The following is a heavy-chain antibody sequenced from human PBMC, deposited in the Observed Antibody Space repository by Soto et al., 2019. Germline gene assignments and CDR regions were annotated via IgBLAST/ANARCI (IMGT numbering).Heavy chain of an antibody. CDR3: ARDEVPAAIGYYYYGMDV. V-gene: IGHV1-69*13. J-gene: IGHJ6*02. CDR1: GGTFSSYA. Sequence: ASVKVSCKASGGTFSSYAISWVRQAPGQGLEWMGGIIPIFGTANYAQKFQGRVTITADESTSTAYMELSSLRSEDTAVYYCARDEVPAAIGYYYYGMDVWGQGTTVTVSS. CDR2: IIPIFGTA. D-gene: IGHD2-2*02.